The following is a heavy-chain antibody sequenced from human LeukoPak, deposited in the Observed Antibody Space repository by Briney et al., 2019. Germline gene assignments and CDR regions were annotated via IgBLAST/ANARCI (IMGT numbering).Heavy chain of an antibody. CDR2: IKPDGSDK. Sequence: GGSLRLSCAASGFTFSSYWMSWIRQAPGEGLEWVANIKPDGSDKSYMDSVKGRFTISRDNAKDSLYLQMNSLRAEDTAVYYCARGGAFPDNWGQGTLVTVSS. D-gene: IGHD1-26*01. CDR3: ARGGAFPDN. CDR1: GFTFSSYW. J-gene: IGHJ4*02. V-gene: IGHV3-7*05.